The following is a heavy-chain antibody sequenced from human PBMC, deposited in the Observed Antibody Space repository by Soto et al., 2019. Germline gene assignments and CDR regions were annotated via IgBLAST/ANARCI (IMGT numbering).Heavy chain of an antibody. Sequence: QPGGSLRLSCAASGFTFSSCDMHWVRQAPGKGLEWVAVISYDGSNKYYADSVKGRFTISRDNSKNTLYLQMNSLRAEDTAVYYCAKDGGGRGYCSSTSCYKRPGTSDYYYGMDVWGQGTTVTVSS. V-gene: IGHV3-30*18. J-gene: IGHJ6*02. CDR2: ISYDGSNK. D-gene: IGHD2-2*02. CDR3: AKDGGGRGYCSSTSCYKRPGTSDYYYGMDV. CDR1: GFTFSSCD.